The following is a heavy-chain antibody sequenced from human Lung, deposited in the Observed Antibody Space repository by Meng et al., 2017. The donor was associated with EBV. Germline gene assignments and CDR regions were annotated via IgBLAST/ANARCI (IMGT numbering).Heavy chain of an antibody. J-gene: IGHJ4*02. CDR1: GASISSSNW. CDR3: ANRREVRPYYFDS. Sequence: QVQLQESGPGLVKPSGTLSLSCAVSGASISSSNWWSWVRQTPGKGLEWIGEIYHSGSTNYNPSLKSRITISVDESKNQFSLRLKSVTAADTAVYYCANRREVRPYYFDSWGQGTLVTVSS. CDR2: IYHSGST. D-gene: IGHD1-26*01. V-gene: IGHV4-4*02.